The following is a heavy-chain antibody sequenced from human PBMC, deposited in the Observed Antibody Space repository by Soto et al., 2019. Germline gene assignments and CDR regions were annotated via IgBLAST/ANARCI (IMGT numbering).Heavy chain of an antibody. CDR3: ARDYDYVGGDY. D-gene: IGHD3-16*01. CDR1: GYSFTSYY. CDR2: IDPSGGST. Sequence: QVQLVQSGAEVKKPGASVKVSCKASGYSFTSYYMHWVRQAPGQGLEWMGIIDPSGGSTSYAQKFQGRVTMTRDTVTSTIYMELSSLRSEDTAVYYCARDYDYVGGDYWGQGTLVTVSS. V-gene: IGHV1-46*01. J-gene: IGHJ4*02.